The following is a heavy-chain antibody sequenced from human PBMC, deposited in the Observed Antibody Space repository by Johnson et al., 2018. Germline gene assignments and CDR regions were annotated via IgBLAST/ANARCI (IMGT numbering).Heavy chain of an antibody. V-gene: IGHV4-39*07. CDR3: ARDRPYYYDSSGQIDY. CDR2: IYYSGST. J-gene: IGHJ4*02. CDR1: GGSISSSSYY. Sequence: QVQLQESGPGLVKPSETLSLTCTVSGGSISSSSYYWGWIRQPPGKGLEWIGSIYYSGSTYYNPSLKSRVTISVDTSKNQFSLKLSSVTAADTAVYYCARDRPYYYDSSGQIDYWGQGTLVTVFS. D-gene: IGHD3-22*01.